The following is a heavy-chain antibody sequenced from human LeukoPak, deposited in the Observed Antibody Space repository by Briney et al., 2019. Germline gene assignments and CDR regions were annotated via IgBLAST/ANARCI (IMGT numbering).Heavy chain of an antibody. Sequence: SGPTLVNPTQTLTLTCTFSGFSLSTTGVGVGVGWIRQPPGKALEWLALIYWNDEKHYSPSLKTRLTITKVTSKNQVVLTMTNMDPVDTATYSCAHTVRASAGLIDYWGQGTLVTVSS. CDR3: AHTVRASAGLIDY. J-gene: IGHJ4*02. CDR2: IYWNDEK. CDR1: GFSLSTTGVGVG. V-gene: IGHV2-5*01. D-gene: IGHD6-13*01.